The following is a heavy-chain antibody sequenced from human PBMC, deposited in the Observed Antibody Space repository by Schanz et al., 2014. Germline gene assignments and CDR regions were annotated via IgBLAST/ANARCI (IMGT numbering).Heavy chain of an antibody. CDR1: GFTFSTYW. CDR3: AKDLPSDYYIAY. Sequence: EVQLVESGGCLVQPGGSLRLSCAASGFTFSTYWMSWVRQAPGKGLEWVANIKQDESERSYVDSVKGRFTISRDNSKNTLYLQMNSLRAEDTAVYYCAKDLPSDYYIAYWGQGTLVTVSS. V-gene: IGHV3-7*01. J-gene: IGHJ4*02. D-gene: IGHD3-22*01. CDR2: IKQDESER.